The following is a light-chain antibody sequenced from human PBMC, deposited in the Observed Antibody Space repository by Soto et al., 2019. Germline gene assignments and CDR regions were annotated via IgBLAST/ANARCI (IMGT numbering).Light chain of an antibody. V-gene: IGKV3-20*01. J-gene: IGKJ4*01. CDR3: QQYGSSPSLT. Sequence: PGDRATLSCRASQSVSSSYLAWYQQKPGQAPRLLIYGASSRATGIPDRFSGSGSGTDFTLTISRLEPEDFAVYYCQQYGSSPSLTFGGGTKVEIK. CDR2: GAS. CDR1: QSVSSSY.